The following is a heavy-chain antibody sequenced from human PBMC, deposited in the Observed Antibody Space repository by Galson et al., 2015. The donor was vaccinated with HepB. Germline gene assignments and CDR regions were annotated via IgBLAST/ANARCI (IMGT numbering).Heavy chain of an antibody. V-gene: IGHV3-21*01. CDR2: ISSSSSYI. J-gene: IGHJ6*03. Sequence: SLRLSCAASGFTFSCYSMNWVRQAPGKGLEWVSSISSSSSYIYYADSVKGRFTISRDNAKNSLYLQMNSLRAEDTAVYYCAREPTYDYIWGSYRYYMDVWGKGTTVTVSS. D-gene: IGHD3-16*02. CDR3: AREPTYDYIWGSYRYYMDV. CDR1: GFTFSCYS.